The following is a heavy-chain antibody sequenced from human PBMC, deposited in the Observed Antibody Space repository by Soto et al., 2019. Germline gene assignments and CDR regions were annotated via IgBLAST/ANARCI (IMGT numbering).Heavy chain of an antibody. Sequence: PAETLSLTCAVSGGSISRGGYSWSWIRQPPGKGLEWIGYIYHSGSTYYNPSLKSRVTISVDRSKNQFSLKLSSVTAADTAVYYCARGDSYGSSVDIWGQGTMVTVSS. CDR1: GGSISRGGYS. CDR2: IYHSGST. V-gene: IGHV4-30-2*01. J-gene: IGHJ3*02. D-gene: IGHD5-18*01. CDR3: ARGDSYGSSVDI.